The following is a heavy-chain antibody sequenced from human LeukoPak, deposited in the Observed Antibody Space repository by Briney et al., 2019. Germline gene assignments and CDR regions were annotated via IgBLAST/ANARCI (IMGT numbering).Heavy chain of an antibody. J-gene: IGHJ4*02. CDR2: IYSGCST. V-gene: IGHV3-66*01. CDR1: GFTVSSNY. D-gene: IGHD2-15*01. Sequence: PGGSLRLSCAASGFTVSSNYMSWVRQAPGKGLEWVSVIYSGCSTYYADSVKGRFTISRDNSKNTLYLQMNSLRAEDTAVYYCAREAAFYYFDYWGQGTLVTVSS. CDR3: AREAAFYYFDY.